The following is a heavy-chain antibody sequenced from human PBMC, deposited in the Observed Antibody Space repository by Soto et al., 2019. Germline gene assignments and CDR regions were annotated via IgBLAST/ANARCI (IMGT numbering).Heavy chain of an antibody. CDR2: IIPFFKAT. CDR3: ARDVPLNYYDGTFSYYAMDV. D-gene: IGHD3-16*01. J-gene: IGHJ6*02. CDR1: GGTFSSHA. Sequence: QVQLVQSGAEVKKPGSSVKVSCKASGGTFSSHAISWVRQAPGQGLEWMGGIIPFFKATNYAQKFQGRVTITADDSTSTAYMDLYSLRSVDTAVYYCARDVPLNYYDGTFSYYAMDVWGQGTTVTVSS. V-gene: IGHV1-69*01.